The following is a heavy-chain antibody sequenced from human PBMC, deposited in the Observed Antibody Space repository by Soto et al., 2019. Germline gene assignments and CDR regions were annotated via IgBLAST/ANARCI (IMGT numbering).Heavy chain of an antibody. J-gene: IGHJ3*02. CDR1: GGSISSGGYY. CDR3: ARDGYYGSGSQDDAFDI. V-gene: IGHV4-31*03. D-gene: IGHD3-10*01. Sequence: QVQLQESGPGLVKPSQTLSLTCTVSGGSISSGGYYWSWIRQHPGKGLEGIGYIYYSGSNYYNPSLKSRVTISVDTSKNQFHLKLSSVTAADTAVYYCARDGYYGSGSQDDAFDIWGQGTMVTVSS. CDR2: IYYSGSN.